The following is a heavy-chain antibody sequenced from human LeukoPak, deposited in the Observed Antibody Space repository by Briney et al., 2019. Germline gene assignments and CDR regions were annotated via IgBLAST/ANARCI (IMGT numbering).Heavy chain of an antibody. CDR3: ARSLGKNSGYDRYYFDY. V-gene: IGHV4-59*01. D-gene: IGHD5-12*01. Sequence: SETLSLTCTVSGGSISSYYWSCIRQPPGKGLEWIGYIYYSGSTNYNPSLKSRVTISVDTPKNQFSLKLGSVTAADTAVYYCARSLGKNSGYDRYYFDYWGQGTLVTVSS. CDR1: GGSISSYY. J-gene: IGHJ4*02. CDR2: IYYSGST.